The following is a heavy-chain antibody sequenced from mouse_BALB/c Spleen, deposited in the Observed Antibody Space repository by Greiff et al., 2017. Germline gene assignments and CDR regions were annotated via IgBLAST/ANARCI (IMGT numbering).Heavy chain of an antibody. Sequence: LVKTGASVKISCKASGYSFTGYYMHWVKQSHGKSLEWIGYISCYNGATSYNQKFKGKATFTVDTSSSTAYMQFNSLTSEDSAVYYCARSGYRYDIRGDYAMDYWGQGTSVTVSS. D-gene: IGHD2-14*01. CDR3: ARSGYRYDIRGDYAMDY. CDR1: GYSFTGYY. V-gene: IGHV1S34*01. J-gene: IGHJ4*01. CDR2: ISCYNGAT.